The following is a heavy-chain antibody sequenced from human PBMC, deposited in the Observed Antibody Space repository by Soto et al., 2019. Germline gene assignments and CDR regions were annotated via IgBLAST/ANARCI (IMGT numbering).Heavy chain of an antibody. Sequence: ESGGGVVQPGRSRRLSCAASGFTFSGYGMHWVRQAPGKGLEWVAVIRYDGSNIYYADSVKGRFTISRDNSKNTLYLEMNNLGAEDTAVYYCVRDGVGATAFFGYFDYWGQGTLVPVSS. CDR3: VRDGVGATAFFGYFDY. V-gene: IGHV3-33*01. J-gene: IGHJ4*02. D-gene: IGHD1-26*01. CDR2: IRYDGSNI. CDR1: GFTFSGYG.